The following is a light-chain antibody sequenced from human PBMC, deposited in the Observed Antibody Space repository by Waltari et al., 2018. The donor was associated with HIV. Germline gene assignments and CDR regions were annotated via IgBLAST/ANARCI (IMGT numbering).Light chain of an antibody. CDR2: EGT. V-gene: IGLV2-23*01. CDR1: SSDVGSYNL. Sequence: QSALTQPASVSGSPGQSITISCTGTSSDVGSYNLVSWYQQHPGKAPKLMIFEGTKRPSGLSNRCSGSKSGNTASLTISGLQAEDEADYYCCSYAGSSNYVVFGGGTKLTVL. J-gene: IGLJ2*01. CDR3: CSYAGSSNYVV.